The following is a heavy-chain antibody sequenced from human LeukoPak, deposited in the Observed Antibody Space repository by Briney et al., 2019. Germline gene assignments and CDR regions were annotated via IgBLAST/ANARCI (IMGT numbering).Heavy chain of an antibody. Sequence: GGSLRLSCAASGFTLSNAWMSWVRQAPGKGLEWVGRIKSKTDGGTTDYAAPVKGRFTISRDDSKNTLYLQMNSLKTEDTAVYYCTTAAGYYHDSSGYYYSGNFDYWGQGTLVTVSS. D-gene: IGHD3-22*01. CDR2: IKSKTDGGTT. CDR3: TTAAGYYHDSSGYYYSGNFDY. J-gene: IGHJ4*02. V-gene: IGHV3-15*01. CDR1: GFTLSNAW.